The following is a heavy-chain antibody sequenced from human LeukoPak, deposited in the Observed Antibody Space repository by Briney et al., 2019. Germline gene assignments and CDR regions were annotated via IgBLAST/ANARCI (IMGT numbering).Heavy chain of an antibody. Sequence: SGRSLRLSCAASGFTFRSCGVHWVRQARGKGLEWAAVISYDGSNKYYADSVKGRFTISRDNSKNTLYLQMNSLRAEDTAVYYCAKTARANYGMDVWGQGTTVTVSS. J-gene: IGHJ6*02. CDR3: AKTARANYGMDV. CDR1: GFTFRSCG. CDR2: ISYDGSNK. V-gene: IGHV3-30*18.